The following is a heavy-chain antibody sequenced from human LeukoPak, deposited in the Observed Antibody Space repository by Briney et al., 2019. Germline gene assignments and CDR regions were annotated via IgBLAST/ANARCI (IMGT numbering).Heavy chain of an antibody. CDR3: ARVLMAGTYNWFDP. J-gene: IGHJ5*02. D-gene: IGHD5-24*01. CDR1: GFTFSSYE. V-gene: IGHV3-48*03. CDR2: ISSSGSTI. Sequence: PGGSMRLSCPASGFTFSSYEMNWVRQAPGKGLEWVSYISSSGSTIYYADSVKGRFTISRDNAKNSLYLQMNSLRAEDTAVYYCARVLMAGTYNWFDPWGQGTLVTVSS.